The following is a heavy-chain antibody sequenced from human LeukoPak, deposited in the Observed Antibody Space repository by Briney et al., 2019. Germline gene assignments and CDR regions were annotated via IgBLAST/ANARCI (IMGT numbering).Heavy chain of an antibody. CDR2: LSPVLA. D-gene: IGHD6-6*01. CDR3: ARDREISACPGGWFDP. J-gene: IGHJ5*02. Sequence: SVKVSCKVAGGTINNFAISWVRQAPGQGLEWMGGLSPVLATYAQKFQGRVTITADESTDTVYMELGSLTSEDTATYFCARDREISACPGGWFDPWGQGTLVTVSS. V-gene: IGHV1-69*13. CDR1: GGTINNFA.